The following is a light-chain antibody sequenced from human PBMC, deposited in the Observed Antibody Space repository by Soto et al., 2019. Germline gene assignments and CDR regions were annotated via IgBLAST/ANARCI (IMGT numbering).Light chain of an antibody. Sequence: EIVMPQSAATLSVSSGERATLSCRASQGVSSTLAWYQQKXXXAPXLLIYGASTRATCITARFSGSGSGTEFTITINSLQSEDFAVYYCQQYNNWPRTFGQGTNVAIK. CDR3: QQYNNWPRT. J-gene: IGKJ1*01. CDR2: GAS. V-gene: IGKV3-15*01. CDR1: QGVSST.